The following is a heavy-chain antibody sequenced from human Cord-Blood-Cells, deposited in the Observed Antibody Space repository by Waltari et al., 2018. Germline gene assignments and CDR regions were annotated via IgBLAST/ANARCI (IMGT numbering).Heavy chain of an antibody. Sequence: VQLQESGPGFVKPSQTLSLTCPGSCCPLSSCSYYWSWIRQPAGKGMEWIGYIYTSGGTNYNPSLKSRVTISVDTSKNQFSLKLSSVTAADTAVYYCARDAQDAFDIWGQGTMVTVSS. CDR1: CCPLSSCSYY. J-gene: IGHJ3*02. CDR3: ARDAQDAFDI. V-gene: IGHV4-61*09. CDR2: IYTSGGT.